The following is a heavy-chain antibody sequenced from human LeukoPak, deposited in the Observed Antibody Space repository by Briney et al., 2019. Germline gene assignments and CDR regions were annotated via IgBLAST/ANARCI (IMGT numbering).Heavy chain of an antibody. D-gene: IGHD6-19*01. CDR1: GYTFTGYY. V-gene: IGHV1-2*02. CDR3: ARALRYGWNYFDY. Sequence: ASVKVSCKASGYTFTGYYMHWVRQAPGQGLEWMGWINPNSGGTNYAQKFQGRVTMTRDTSISTAYMELSRLRSDDTAVYYCARALRYGWNYFDYWGQGTLVTVSS. J-gene: IGHJ4*02. CDR2: INPNSGGT.